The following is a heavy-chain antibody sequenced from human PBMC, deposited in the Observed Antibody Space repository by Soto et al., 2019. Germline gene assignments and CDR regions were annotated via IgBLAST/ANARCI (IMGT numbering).Heavy chain of an antibody. CDR3: ARDFGTYYFDY. D-gene: IGHD3-16*01. J-gene: IGHJ4*02. CDR2: IYYSGST. CDR1: GGSISSGGYY. Sequence: PSETLSLTCTVSGGSISSGGYYWSWIRQHPGKGLEWIGYIYYSGSTYYNPSLKSRVTISVATSKNQFSLKLSSVTAADTAVYYCARDFGTYYFDYWGQGTLVTVSS. V-gene: IGHV4-31*03.